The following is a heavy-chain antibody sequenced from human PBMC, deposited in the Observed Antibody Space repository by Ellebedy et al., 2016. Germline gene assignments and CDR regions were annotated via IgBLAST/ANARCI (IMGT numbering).Heavy chain of an antibody. CDR3: ARDRQYYYDSSGYYGAEYFQH. CDR2: IIPILGIA. CDR1: GGTFSSYA. D-gene: IGHD3-22*01. V-gene: IGHV1-69*04. J-gene: IGHJ1*01. Sequence: SVKVSXXASGGTFSSYAISWVRQAPGQGLEWMGRIIPILGIANYAQKFQGRVTITADKSTSTAYMELSSLRSEDTAVYYCARDRQYYYDSSGYYGAEYFQHWGQGTLVTVSS.